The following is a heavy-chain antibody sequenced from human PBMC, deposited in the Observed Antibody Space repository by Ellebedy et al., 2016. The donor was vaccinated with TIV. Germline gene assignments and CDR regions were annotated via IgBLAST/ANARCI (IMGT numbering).Heavy chain of an antibody. CDR1: GFPFSSYG. Sequence: GESLKISXAASGFPFSSYGIHWVRQAPGTGLECVAFISSDGNDKFYGDSVKGRFTISRDNSKNTLYLQMNSLRPEDTAVYYCAKWDGSGSYASDYWGQGTLVTVSS. V-gene: IGHV3-30*18. CDR2: ISSDGNDK. D-gene: IGHD3-10*01. J-gene: IGHJ4*02. CDR3: AKWDGSGSYASDY.